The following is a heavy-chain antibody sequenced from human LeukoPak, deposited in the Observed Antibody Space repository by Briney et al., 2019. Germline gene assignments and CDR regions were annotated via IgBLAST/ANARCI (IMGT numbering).Heavy chain of an antibody. V-gene: IGHV4-59*01. CDR3: ARTDGLLLNAFDI. CDR2: IYYSGST. D-gene: IGHD3-22*01. Sequence: PSETLSLTCTVSGGSISSYYWSWIRQPPGNGLEWIGYIYYSGSTNYNPSLKSRVTISVDTSKNQSSLKLSSVTAADTAVYYCARTDGLLLNAFDIWGQGTMVTVSS. CDR1: GGSISSYY. J-gene: IGHJ3*02.